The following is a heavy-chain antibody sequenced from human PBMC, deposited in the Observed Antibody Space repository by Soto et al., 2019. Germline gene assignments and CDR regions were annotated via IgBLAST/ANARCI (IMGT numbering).Heavy chain of an antibody. D-gene: IGHD5-12*01. CDR3: AKDRRLGNGYNWGFDC. V-gene: IGHV3-30*04. CDR2: ISFDGRNK. CDR1: GFSFSHYA. Sequence: QEQLVESGGGVVQPGRSLRLSCAASGFSFSHYAMHWVRQAPGKGLQWLSSISFDGRNKYYVDSVKGRFTISRDNSKNTLYLEVDSIRAEETAVYYCAKDRRLGNGYNWGFDCWGRGTLVTVSS. J-gene: IGHJ4*02.